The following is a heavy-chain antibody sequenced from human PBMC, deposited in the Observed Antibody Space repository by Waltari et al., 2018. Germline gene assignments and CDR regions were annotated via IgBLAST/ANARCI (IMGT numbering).Heavy chain of an antibody. CDR1: GGSFSGYY. CDR2: INHSGST. J-gene: IGHJ5*02. CDR3: ARGHTSKYYDFWSGYSNWFDP. D-gene: IGHD3-3*01. V-gene: IGHV4-34*01. Sequence: QWGAGLLKPSETLSLTCAVYGGSFSGYYWSWIRQPPGKGLEWIGEINHSGSTNYNPSLKSRVTISVDTSKNQFSLKLSSVTAADTAVYYCARGHTSKYYDFWSGYSNWFDPWGQGTLVTVSS.